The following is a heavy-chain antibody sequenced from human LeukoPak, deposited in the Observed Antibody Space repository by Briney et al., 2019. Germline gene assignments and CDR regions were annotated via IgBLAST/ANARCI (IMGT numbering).Heavy chain of an antibody. D-gene: IGHD3-22*01. Sequence: GRSLRLSCAASGFTFDDFSMHCVRQPPGRGLEWVSGISWNSGRVGYADSVKGRFTISRDNAKKSLYLQMNSLRAEDTALYYCVKDMKTLYDSSGYYLNGAFDIWGQGTMVTVSS. J-gene: IGHJ3*02. CDR1: GFTFDDFS. CDR2: ISWNSGRV. V-gene: IGHV3-9*01. CDR3: VKDMKTLYDSSGYYLNGAFDI.